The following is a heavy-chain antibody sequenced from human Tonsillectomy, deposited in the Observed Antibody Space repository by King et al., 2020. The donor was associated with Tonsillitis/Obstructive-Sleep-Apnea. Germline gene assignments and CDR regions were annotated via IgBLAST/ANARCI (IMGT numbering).Heavy chain of an antibody. CDR2: IRSKAYGGTT. CDR1: GFTFGDYA. V-gene: IGHV3-49*05. D-gene: IGHD3-22*01. J-gene: IGHJ3*02. Sequence: EVQLVESGGGLVKPGRSLRLSCTASGFTFGDYAMSWFRQAPGKGLEWVGFIRSKAYGGTTEYAASVKGRFTISRDDSKSIAYLQMNSLKTEDTAGYYCTRNYYDSSGYFYDAFDIWGQGTMVTVSS. CDR3: TRNYYDSSGYFYDAFDI.